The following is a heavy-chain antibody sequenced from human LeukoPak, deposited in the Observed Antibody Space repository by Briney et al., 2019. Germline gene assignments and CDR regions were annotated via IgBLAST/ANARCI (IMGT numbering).Heavy chain of an antibody. J-gene: IGHJ4*02. CDR3: ARQSDGGNWIDY. CDR2: IYYSGGT. V-gene: IGHV4-31*03. D-gene: IGHD4-23*01. Sequence: KGSETLSLTCTVSGGSISSGGYYWNWIRQHPGKGLEWIGYIYYSGGTYYNPSLKSRVTISVDTSKNQFSLKLSSVTAADTAVYYCARQSDGGNWIDYWGQGTLVTVSS. CDR1: GGSISSGGYY.